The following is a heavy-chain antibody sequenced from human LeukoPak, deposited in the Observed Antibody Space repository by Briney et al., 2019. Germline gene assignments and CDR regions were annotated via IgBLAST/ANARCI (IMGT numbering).Heavy chain of an antibody. D-gene: IGHD6-13*01. V-gene: IGHV4-4*07. CDR3: ARLSSSWYQGWYFDL. Sequence: SETLSLTCTVSGGSISSYDWSWIRQPAGKGLEWIGRIYTRGSTNYNPSLKSRVSMSVDTSKKQFSLKLSSVTAADTAVYYCARLSSSWYQGWYFDLWGRGTLVTVSS. CDR2: IYTRGST. J-gene: IGHJ2*01. CDR1: GGSISSYD.